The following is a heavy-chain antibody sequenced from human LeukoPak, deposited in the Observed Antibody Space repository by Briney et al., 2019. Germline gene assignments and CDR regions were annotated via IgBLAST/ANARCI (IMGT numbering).Heavy chain of an antibody. CDR2: ISAYNGNT. D-gene: IGHD5-12*01. V-gene: IGHV1-18*01. CDR3: ARTVGIGPDIVATIKKNYYYYGMDV. Sequence: ASVKVSCEASGYTFTSYGISWVRQAPGQGLEWMGWISAYNGNTNYAQKLQGRVTMTTDTSTSTAYMELRSLRSDDTAVYYCARTVGIGPDIVATIKKNYYYYGMDVWGQGTTVTVSS. J-gene: IGHJ6*02. CDR1: GYTFTSYG.